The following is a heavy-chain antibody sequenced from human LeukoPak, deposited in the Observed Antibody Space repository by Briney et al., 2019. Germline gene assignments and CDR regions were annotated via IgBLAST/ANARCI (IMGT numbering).Heavy chain of an antibody. Sequence: PGGSLRLSCAASGFTFSSYWMSWVRQAPGKGLEWVSVIYSGGSTYYADSVKGRFTISRDNSKNTLYLQMNSLRAEDTAVYYCAKSGGSSGWLYWGQGTLVTVSS. CDR3: AKSGGSSGWLY. J-gene: IGHJ4*02. D-gene: IGHD6-19*01. CDR2: IYSGGST. V-gene: IGHV3-23*03. CDR1: GFTFSSYW.